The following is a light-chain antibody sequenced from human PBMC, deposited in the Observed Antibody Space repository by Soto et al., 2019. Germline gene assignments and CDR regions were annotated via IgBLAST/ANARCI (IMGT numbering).Light chain of an antibody. CDR2: LNSDGSH. CDR1: SGHSSNA. CDR3: QTWGTGIVV. J-gene: IGLJ3*02. Sequence: QLVLTKSPSASASLGASVTVTCTLSSGHSSNAVAWHQQQPEKGPRYLMRLNSDGSHSKGDGIPDRFTGSSSGADRYLTISSLQSEDEADYYCQTWGTGIVVFGGGTKLTVL. V-gene: IGLV4-69*01.